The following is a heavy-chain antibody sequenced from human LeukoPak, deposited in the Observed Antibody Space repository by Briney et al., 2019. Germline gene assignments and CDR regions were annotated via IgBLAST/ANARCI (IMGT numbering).Heavy chain of an antibody. J-gene: IGHJ6*03. CDR3: ARERAPKGYYYYYMDV. Sequence: GGSLRLSCAASGSTFSSYWMSWVRQAPGKGLEWVSYISSSSSTIYYADSVKGRFTISRDNAKNSLYLQMNSLRAEDTAVYYCARERAPKGYYYYYMDVWGKGTTVTVSS. CDR2: ISSSSSTI. V-gene: IGHV3-48*01. CDR1: GSTFSSYW.